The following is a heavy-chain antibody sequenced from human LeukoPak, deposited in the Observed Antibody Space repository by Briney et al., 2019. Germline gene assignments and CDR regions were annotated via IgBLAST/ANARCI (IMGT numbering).Heavy chain of an antibody. D-gene: IGHD3-9*01. CDR2: ISWSSGSI. CDR3: AKDFDWFCYGMDV. V-gene: IGHV3-9*01. CDR1: GFTFDDYA. Sequence: HPGRSLRLSCAASGFTFDDYAMHWVRQAPGKGLEWVSGISWSSGSIGYADSVKGRFTISRDNAKNSLYLQMNSLRAEDTALYYCAKDFDWFCYGMDVWGQGTTVTVSS. J-gene: IGHJ6*02.